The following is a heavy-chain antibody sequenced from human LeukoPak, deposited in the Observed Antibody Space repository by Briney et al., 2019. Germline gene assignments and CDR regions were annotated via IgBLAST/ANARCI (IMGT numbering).Heavy chain of an antibody. V-gene: IGHV1-2*02. CDR3: VREADIARTREFDP. Sequence: GASVKVSCKASGYTFTGYYMHWVRQAPGQGLEWMGWINPNSGGTNYAQKFQGRVTMTRDTSISTAYMELSRLRSDDTAVYYCVREADIARTREFDPWGQGTLVTVSS. CDR2: INPNSGGT. J-gene: IGHJ5*02. CDR1: GYTFTGYY. D-gene: IGHD5-12*01.